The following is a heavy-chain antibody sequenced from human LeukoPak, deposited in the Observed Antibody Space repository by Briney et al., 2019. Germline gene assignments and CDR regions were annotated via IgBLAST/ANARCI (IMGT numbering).Heavy chain of an antibody. Sequence: PEASVTVSCKASGGTFSSYAISWVRQAPGQGLEWMGGIIPIFGTANYAQKFQGRVAMTRDASTSTVYMELTSLRSEDTAVYYCARDSTYSYHSSGYYLDFWGQGTLVTVSS. CDR1: GGTFSSYA. J-gene: IGHJ4*02. CDR3: ARDSTYSYHSSGYYLDF. D-gene: IGHD3-22*01. CDR2: IIPIFGTA. V-gene: IGHV1-69*05.